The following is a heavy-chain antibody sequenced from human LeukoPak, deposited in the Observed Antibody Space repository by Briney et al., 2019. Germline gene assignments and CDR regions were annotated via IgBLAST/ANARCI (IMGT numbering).Heavy chain of an antibody. CDR1: GYTFTNYW. Sequence: GESLKISCKGSGYTFTNYWIGWVRQMPGKGLEWMGIIYPDDSDIRYSPSFQGQVTISADKSISTAYLQWSSLKASDTAMYYCARPQWLAPYDAFDIWGQGTMVTVSS. CDR2: IYPDDSDI. D-gene: IGHD6-19*01. CDR3: ARPQWLAPYDAFDI. V-gene: IGHV5-51*01. J-gene: IGHJ3*02.